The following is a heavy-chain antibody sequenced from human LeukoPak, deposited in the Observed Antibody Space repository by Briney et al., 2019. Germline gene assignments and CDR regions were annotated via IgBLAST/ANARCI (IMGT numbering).Heavy chain of an antibody. CDR2: IYYSGST. V-gene: IGHV4-39*07. CDR1: GGSISSSSYY. D-gene: IGHD4-11*01. CDR3: ARVYPGLQYSNSPGDY. J-gene: IGHJ4*02. Sequence: PSETLSLTCTVSGGSISSSSYYWGWIRQPPGKGLEWIGSIYYSGSTYYNPSLKSRVTISVDKSKNQFSLKLSSVTAADTAVYYCARVYPGLQYSNSPGDYWGQGTLVTVSS.